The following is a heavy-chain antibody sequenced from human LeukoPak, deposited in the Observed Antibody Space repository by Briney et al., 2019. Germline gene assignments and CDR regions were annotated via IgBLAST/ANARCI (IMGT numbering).Heavy chain of an antibody. D-gene: IGHD1-26*01. CDR3: ARARSGSYLDY. Sequence: LFLTCTVSGGSISSSSYYWGWIRQPPGKGLEWVSYISGGSTIYYADSVKGRFTISRDNAKNSLYLQMNSLRAEDTAVYYCARARSGSYLDYWGQGTLVTVSS. V-gene: IGHV3-11*04. J-gene: IGHJ4*02. CDR2: ISGGSTI. CDR1: GGSISSSSYY.